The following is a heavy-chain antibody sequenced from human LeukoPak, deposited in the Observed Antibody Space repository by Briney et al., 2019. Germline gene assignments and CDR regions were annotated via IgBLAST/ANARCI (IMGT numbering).Heavy chain of an antibody. J-gene: IGHJ6*02. Sequence: GGSLRLSCAASGFTFSSFEMSWVRQAPGKGLEWVSVIFGGDTSYADSVKGRFTISRDNSKNTLYLQVNSLRAEDTAVYYCAKGDYYGSGSTFKSGMDVWGQGTTVTVSS. CDR1: GFTFSSFE. CDR2: IFGGDT. CDR3: AKGDYYGSGSTFKSGMDV. D-gene: IGHD3-10*01. V-gene: IGHV3-23*03.